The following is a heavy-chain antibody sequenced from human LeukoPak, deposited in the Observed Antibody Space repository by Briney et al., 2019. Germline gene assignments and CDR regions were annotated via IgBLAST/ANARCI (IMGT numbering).Heavy chain of an antibody. CDR2: ISYDGNDE. J-gene: IGHJ4*02. D-gene: IGHD4-17*01. CDR3: ARMSSPRTVTTPSAY. Sequence: GGSLRLSCAASGFNFSSFAMHWVRQAPGKGLEWVAVISYDGNDENYADSVKGRFTISRVHSKNTLYLQMNSLRAEDTAVYYCARMSSPRTVTTPSAYWGQGTLVTVSS. V-gene: IGHV3-30*04. CDR1: GFNFSSFA.